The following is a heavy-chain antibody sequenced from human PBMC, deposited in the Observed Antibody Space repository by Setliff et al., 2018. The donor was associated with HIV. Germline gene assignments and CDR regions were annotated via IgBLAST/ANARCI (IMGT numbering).Heavy chain of an antibody. CDR3: ARRWGIRGYSS. CDR2: IYTSGSV. D-gene: IGHD5-18*01. CDR1: GGSISSYY. J-gene: IGHJ5*02. V-gene: IGHV4-4*09. Sequence: PSETLSLTCTVSGGSISSYYWSWIRQPPGKGLEWIGYIYTSGSVNYNPSLNSRVTISVDTSKNQFSLKLYSVTAADTSVYYCARRWGIRGYSSWGQGTLVTVSS.